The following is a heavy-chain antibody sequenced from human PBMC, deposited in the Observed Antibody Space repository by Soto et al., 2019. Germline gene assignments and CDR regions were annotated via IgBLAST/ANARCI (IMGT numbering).Heavy chain of an antibody. J-gene: IGHJ4*02. D-gene: IGHD3-22*01. Sequence: QVQLVESGGGVVQPGRSLRLSCAASGFTFSSYGMHWVRQAPGKGLEWVAVIWYDGSNKYYADSVKGRFTISRDNSKNTLYLEMKSLSADDTAEYYCARGGWLGSSGHFDYWGQGTLVTVSS. V-gene: IGHV3-33*01. CDR2: IWYDGSNK. CDR1: GFTFSSYG. CDR3: ARGGWLGSSGHFDY.